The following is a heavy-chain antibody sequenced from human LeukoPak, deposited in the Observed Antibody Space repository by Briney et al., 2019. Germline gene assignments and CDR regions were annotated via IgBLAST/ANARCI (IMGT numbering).Heavy chain of an antibody. CDR2: ISSSGSTI. CDR3: AREHDYGDLYFDY. Sequence: GGSLRLSCAASGFTFSSYEMSWVRQAPGKGLEWVSYISSSGSTIYYADSVKGRFTISRDNAENSLYLQMNSLRAEDTAVYYCAREHDYGDLYFDYWGQGTLVTVSS. D-gene: IGHD4-17*01. V-gene: IGHV3-48*03. J-gene: IGHJ4*02. CDR1: GFTFSSYE.